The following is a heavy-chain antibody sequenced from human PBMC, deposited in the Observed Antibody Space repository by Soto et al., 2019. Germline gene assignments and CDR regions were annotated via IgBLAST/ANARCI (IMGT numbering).Heavy chain of an antibody. J-gene: IGHJ4*02. CDR3: ARWRGDYYDSSGYGHDY. CDR1: GYTFTSSA. CDR2: INAGNGNT. V-gene: IGHV1-3*01. Sequence: GASVKVSCKASGYTFTSSAMHWVRQAPGQRLEWMGWINAGNGNTKYSQKFQGRVTITRDTSASTAYMELSSLRSEDTAVYYCARWRGDYYDSSGYGHDYWGQGTLVTVSS. D-gene: IGHD3-22*01.